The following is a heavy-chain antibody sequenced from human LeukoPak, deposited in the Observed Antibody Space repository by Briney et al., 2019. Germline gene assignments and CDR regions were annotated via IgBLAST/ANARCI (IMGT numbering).Heavy chain of an antibody. J-gene: IGHJ4*02. CDR2: LSGGGTGA. V-gene: IGHV3-23*01. Sequence: HPGGSLRLSCAASGFSFSHYAMSWVRQAPGRGLEWVSALSGGGTGAVYADSVKGRFTISRDNSKNTLYLQMNNLRAEDRAVYFCAKGLYHFFGSGTYTLEYWGQGTQVTVSP. D-gene: IGHD3-10*01. CDR3: AKGLYHFFGSGTYTLEY. CDR1: GFSFSHYA.